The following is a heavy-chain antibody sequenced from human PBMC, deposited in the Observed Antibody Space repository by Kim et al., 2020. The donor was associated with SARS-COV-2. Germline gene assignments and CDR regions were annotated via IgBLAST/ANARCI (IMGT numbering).Heavy chain of an antibody. CDR2: ISSSSSYI. J-gene: IGHJ6*02. CDR1: GFTFSSYS. V-gene: IGHV3-21*01. Sequence: GGSLRLSCAASGFTFSSYSMNWVRQAPGKGLEWVSSISSSSSYIYYADSVKGRFTISRDNAKNSLYLQMNSLRAEDTAVYYCARDRSLSGSYYYYGMDVWGQGTTVTVSS. CDR3: ARDRSLSGSYYYYGMDV. D-gene: IGHD1-26*01.